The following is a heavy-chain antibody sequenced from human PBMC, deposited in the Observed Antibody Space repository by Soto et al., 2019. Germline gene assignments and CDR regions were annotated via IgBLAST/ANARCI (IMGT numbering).Heavy chain of an antibody. CDR3: ARGDYYDSSGYYFGPYDY. CDR2: ISAYNGNT. D-gene: IGHD3-22*01. Sequence: ASVKVSCKASGYTFTSYGISWVRQAPGQGLEWMGWISAYNGNTNYAQKLQGRVTMTTDTSTSTAYMELRSLRSDDTAVYYCARGDYYDSSGYYFGPYDYWGQGTLVTVSS. CDR1: GYTFTSYG. J-gene: IGHJ4*02. V-gene: IGHV1-18*01.